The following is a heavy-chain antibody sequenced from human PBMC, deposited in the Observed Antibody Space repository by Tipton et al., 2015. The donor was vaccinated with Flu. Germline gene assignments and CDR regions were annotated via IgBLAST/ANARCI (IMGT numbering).Heavy chain of an antibody. D-gene: IGHD6-13*01. CDR3: ARHIYAQLGPPYFDF. Sequence: SLRLSCTVSGDSISSNYWWSWVRQPPGKGLEWIGEIYGGGSTNYNPSLRGRVTISLDKSKNHYSLILRSVTAADTAVYYCARHIYAQLGPPYFDFWGQGALVTVSS. V-gene: IGHV4-4*02. CDR1: GDSISSNYW. J-gene: IGHJ4*02. CDR2: IYGGGST.